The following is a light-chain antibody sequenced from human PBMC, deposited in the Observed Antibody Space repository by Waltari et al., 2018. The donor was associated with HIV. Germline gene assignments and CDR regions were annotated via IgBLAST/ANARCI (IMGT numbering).Light chain of an antibody. Sequence: QSALTQPPSASGSPGQSVTISCTGTSSDVGGYNYVSWYQQHPGKAPHLMIYEVSQRPSGVPDRFSGSKSGNTASLTVSGLQAEDEANYYCSSFAGTNDVIFGGGTKLTVL. J-gene: IGLJ2*01. CDR1: SSDVGGYNY. CDR2: EVS. CDR3: SSFAGTNDVI. V-gene: IGLV2-8*01.